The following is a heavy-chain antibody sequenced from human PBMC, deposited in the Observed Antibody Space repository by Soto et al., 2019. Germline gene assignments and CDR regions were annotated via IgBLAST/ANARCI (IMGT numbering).Heavy chain of an antibody. CDR2: INHSGST. D-gene: IGHD6-19*01. J-gene: IGHJ4*02. Sequence: QVQLQQWGAGLLKPSETLPLTCAVYGGSFSGYYWSWIRQPPGKGLEWIGEINHSGSTNYNPSLKSRVTISVDTSKNQFSLQLSSVTAADTAVYYCARGSGGYSSGWLGYWGQGTLVTVSS. CDR3: ARGSGGYSSGWLGY. V-gene: IGHV4-34*01. CDR1: GGSFSGYY.